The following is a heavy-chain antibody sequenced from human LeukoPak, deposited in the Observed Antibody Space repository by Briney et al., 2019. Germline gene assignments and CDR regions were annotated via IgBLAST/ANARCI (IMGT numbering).Heavy chain of an antibody. Sequence: GGSLRLSCAASGFTLSSYSMSWVRQAPGKGLEWVSLISGNAGSTYYADSVKGRFTISRDITKNTLYLQMNSLRAEDTATYYCAKGHSGSYRGYSGYWGQGTLVTVSS. CDR1: GFTLSSYS. CDR3: AKGHSGSYRGYSGY. V-gene: IGHV3-23*01. J-gene: IGHJ4*02. D-gene: IGHD1-26*01. CDR2: ISGNAGST.